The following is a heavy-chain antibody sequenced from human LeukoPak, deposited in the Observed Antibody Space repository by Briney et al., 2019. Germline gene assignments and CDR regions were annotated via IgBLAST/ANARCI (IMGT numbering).Heavy chain of an antibody. CDR2: MNPNSGNT. CDR3: ARGEVGATEFDY. Sequence: ASVKVSCKASGYTFTSYDINWVRQATGQGLEWMGWMNPNSGNTGYAQKFQGRVTMTRNTSISTAYMELSSLRSEDTARYYCARGEVGATEFDYWGQGTLVTVSS. V-gene: IGHV1-8*01. D-gene: IGHD1-26*01. J-gene: IGHJ4*02. CDR1: GYTFTSYD.